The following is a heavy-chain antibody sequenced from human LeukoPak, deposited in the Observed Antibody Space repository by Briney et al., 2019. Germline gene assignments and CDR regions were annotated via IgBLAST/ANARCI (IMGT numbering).Heavy chain of an antibody. CDR1: GFTVSRNY. D-gene: IGHD3-22*01. CDR2: ISSGGNT. CDR3: ARNDRGAFDI. Sequence: PGGSLRLSCAASGFTVSRNYMSWVRQAPGKGLEWVLVISSGGNTYYTDSVKGRFTISRDNSKNTLYLQMSSLRVEDTAVYYCARNDRGAFDIWGQGTMVTVSS. J-gene: IGHJ3*02. V-gene: IGHV3-53*01.